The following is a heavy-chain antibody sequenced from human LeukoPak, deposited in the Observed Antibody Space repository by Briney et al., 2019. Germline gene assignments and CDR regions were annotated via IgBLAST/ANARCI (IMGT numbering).Heavy chain of an antibody. CDR2: ISSSSNYI. V-gene: IGHV3-21*04. Sequence: GGSLRLSCAASEFTFSSYNMNWVRQAPGKGLEWVSSISSSSNYIYYADSVKGRFTISRDNAKNSLYLQMNSLRADDTAVYYCARDGPVTTEKDYWGQGTLVTVSS. D-gene: IGHD4-17*01. CDR3: ARDGPVTTEKDY. CDR1: EFTFSSYN. J-gene: IGHJ4*02.